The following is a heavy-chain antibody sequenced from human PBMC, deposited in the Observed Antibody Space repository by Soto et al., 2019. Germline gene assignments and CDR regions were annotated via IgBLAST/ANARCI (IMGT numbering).Heavy chain of an antibody. V-gene: IGHV3-23*01. J-gene: IGHJ4*02. CDR3: AKGDRNQPAVFDY. CDR1: GFTFSSYT. D-gene: IGHD2-2*01. CDR2: ISGSGSST. Sequence: DVQLLESGGGLLVQPGGSLRLSCAASGFTFSSYTMSWVRQAPGKGLEWVSGISGSGSSTYYVDSVKGRFTISRDNSKKTLSLLMNSLRADDTAVYYCAKGDRNQPAVFDYWGQGTLVTVSS.